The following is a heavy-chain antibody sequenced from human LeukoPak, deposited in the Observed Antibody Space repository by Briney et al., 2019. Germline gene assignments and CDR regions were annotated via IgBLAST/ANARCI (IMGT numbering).Heavy chain of an antibody. V-gene: IGHV1-2*02. J-gene: IGHJ3*02. CDR3: AREFGELLGDAFDI. Sequence: ASVKVSCKASGYTFTGYYMHWVRQAPGQGLEWMGWINPNSGGTNYAQKFQGRVTMTRDTSISTAYMELSRLRSDDTAVYYCAREFGELLGDAFDIWGQGTMVTVSS. CDR2: INPNSGGT. D-gene: IGHD3-10*01. CDR1: GYTFTGYY.